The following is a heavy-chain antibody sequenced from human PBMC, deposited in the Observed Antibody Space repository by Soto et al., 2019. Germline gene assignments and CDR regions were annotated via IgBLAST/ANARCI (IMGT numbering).Heavy chain of an antibody. V-gene: IGHV3-23*01. Sequence: HGCYRGLGCADFDFIFCIYAMSGFRQAPRKGLEWVSVMSGSGGSTYYADSGQGRFTISRDNSKNTLYLQMNSLRAEDTAVYYCAKGQYNWSDLPHPYDYWGQGTLVTVSS. CDR1: DFIFCIYA. CDR3: AKGQYNWSDLPHPYDY. J-gene: IGHJ4*02. D-gene: IGHD1-1*01. CDR2: MSGSGGST.